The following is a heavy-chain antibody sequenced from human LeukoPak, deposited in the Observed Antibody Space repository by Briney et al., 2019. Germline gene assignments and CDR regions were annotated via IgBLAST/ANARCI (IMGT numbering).Heavy chain of an antibody. CDR1: GXTXXSXX. CDR3: ARDFHSSGYSY. V-gene: IGHV3-53*01. D-gene: IGHD3-22*01. Sequence: SLRLSCAASGXTXXSXXMSWVRQAPGKGLEWVSVIYSGGSTYYADSVKGRFTISRDNSKNTLYLQMNSLRAEDTAVYYCARDFHSSGYSYWGQGTLVTVSS. CDR2: IYSGGST. J-gene: IGHJ4*02.